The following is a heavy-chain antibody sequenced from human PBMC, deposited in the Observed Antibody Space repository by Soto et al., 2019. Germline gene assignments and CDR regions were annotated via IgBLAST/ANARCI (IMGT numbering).Heavy chain of an antibody. J-gene: IGHJ5*02. CDR1: GDSINNSHW. V-gene: IGHV4-4*02. Sequence: QVQLQESGPGLVQPSGTLSLTCAVSGDSINNSHWWSWVRQTPGKGLEWIGETYHSGTTNYNPSLNPRVTISIYKSKNQFSLKMTSVTAADTAVYYCAREVNSSPARGPNWFDPWGQGTLVTVSS. CDR3: AREVNSSPARGPNWFDP. CDR2: TYHSGTT. D-gene: IGHD6-13*01.